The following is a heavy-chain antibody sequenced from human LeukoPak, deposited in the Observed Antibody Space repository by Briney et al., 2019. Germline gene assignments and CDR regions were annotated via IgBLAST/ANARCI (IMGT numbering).Heavy chain of an antibody. J-gene: IGHJ4*02. V-gene: IGHV4-59*01. D-gene: IGHD2-2*01. CDR3: ARAGRRVPAAPTGS. Sequence: SETLCLTCTVSGGSISSYYWSWIRQPPGKGLEWIGYIYYSGSTNYNPSLKSRVTISVDTSKNQFSLKLSSVTAADTAVYYCARAGRRVPAAPTGSWGQGTLVTVSS. CDR2: IYYSGST. CDR1: GGSISSYY.